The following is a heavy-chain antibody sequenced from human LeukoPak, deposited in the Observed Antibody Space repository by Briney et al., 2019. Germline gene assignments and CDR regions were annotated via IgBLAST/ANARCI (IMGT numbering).Heavy chain of an antibody. CDR3: ARDTAGDSSGYYFIPLDP. V-gene: IGHV3-23*01. D-gene: IGHD3-22*01. J-gene: IGHJ5*02. Sequence: PGGSLRLSCAASGFTFSGYAMSWVRQAPGKGLEWVSTISGSASTTYYADSVKGRFTISRDNSENTLYLQMNSLRAEDTAVYYCARDTAGDSSGYYFIPLDPWGQGTLVTVSS. CDR2: ISGSASTT. CDR1: GFTFSGYA.